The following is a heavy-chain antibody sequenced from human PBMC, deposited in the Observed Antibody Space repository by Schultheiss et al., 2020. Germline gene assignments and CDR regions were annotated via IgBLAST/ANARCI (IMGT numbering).Heavy chain of an antibody. V-gene: IGHV3-48*03. CDR2: ISSSGSTI. CDR3: ARATGRITMVRGVIKKGGFDY. J-gene: IGHJ4*02. CDR1: GFTFSTCA. Sequence: GGSLRLSCMASGFTFSTCALIWARQAPGKGLEWVSYISSSGSTIYYADSVKGRFTISRDNAKNSLYLQMNSLRAEDTAVYYCARATGRITMVRGVIKKGGFDYWGQGTLVTVSS. D-gene: IGHD3-10*01.